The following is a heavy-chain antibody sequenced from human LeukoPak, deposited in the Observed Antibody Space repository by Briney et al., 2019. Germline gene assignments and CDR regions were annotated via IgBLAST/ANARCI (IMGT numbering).Heavy chain of an antibody. CDR2: LRSSSTYI. CDR1: GFTFDGYG. Sequence: GGSLRLSCAASGFTFDGYGMSCVRHAPGEGLEWVSSLRSSSTYIYYADSARGRFTISRDNAKNSLYLQMNSLTAEDTAVFYCATDDYGGLDYWGQGTLVTVSS. CDR3: ATDDYGGLDY. D-gene: IGHD4-23*01. V-gene: IGHV3-21*01. J-gene: IGHJ4*02.